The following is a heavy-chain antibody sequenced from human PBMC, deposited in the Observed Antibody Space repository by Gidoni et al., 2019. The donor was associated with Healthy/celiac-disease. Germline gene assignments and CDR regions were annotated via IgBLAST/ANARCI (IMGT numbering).Heavy chain of an antibody. D-gene: IGHD5-18*01. J-gene: IGHJ4*02. Sequence: QLQLQESGPGLVKPSETLSLTCTVSGGSISSSSYYWGWIRQPPGKGLEWIGSIYYSGSTYYNPSLKSRVTISVDTSKNQFSLKLSSVTAADTAVYYCARHSPSTAMVPYFDYWGQGTLVTVSS. V-gene: IGHV4-39*01. CDR3: ARHSPSTAMVPYFDY. CDR2: IYYSGST. CDR1: GGSISSSSYY.